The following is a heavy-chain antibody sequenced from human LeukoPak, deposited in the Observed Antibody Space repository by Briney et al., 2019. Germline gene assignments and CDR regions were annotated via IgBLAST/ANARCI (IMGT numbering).Heavy chain of an antibody. CDR1: GGSISSHF. CDR3: ARSRDGYNYGY. D-gene: IGHD5-24*01. Sequence: SETLSLTCTVSGGSISSHFWSWIRQPPGTGLEWIGYIYYSGSTNYNPSLKSRVTISVDTSKNQFSLKLSSVTAADTAVYYCARSRDGYNYGYWGQGTLVTVSS. CDR2: IYYSGST. V-gene: IGHV4-59*11. J-gene: IGHJ4*02.